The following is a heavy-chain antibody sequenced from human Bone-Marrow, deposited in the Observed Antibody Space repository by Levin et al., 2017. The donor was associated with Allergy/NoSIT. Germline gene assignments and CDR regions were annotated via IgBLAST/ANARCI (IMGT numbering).Heavy chain of an antibody. CDR1: GFTFSSYG. J-gene: IGHJ6*02. CDR2: IWYDGSNK. Sequence: GGSLRLSCAASGFTFSSYGMHWVRQAPGKGLEWVAVIWYDGSNKYYADSVKGRFTISRDNSKNTLYLQMNSLRAEDTAVYYCARDCISTSCYAEYYYYYGMDVWGQGTTVTVSS. D-gene: IGHD2-2*01. CDR3: ARDCISTSCYAEYYYYYGMDV. V-gene: IGHV3-33*01.